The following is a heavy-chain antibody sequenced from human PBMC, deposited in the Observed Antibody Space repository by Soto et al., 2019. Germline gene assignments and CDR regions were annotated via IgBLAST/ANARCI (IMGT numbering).Heavy chain of an antibody. CDR2: ISATGAGT. V-gene: IGHV3-23*01. J-gene: IGHJ4*02. D-gene: IGHD1-7*01. CDR1: GFTFSSYG. CDR3: AKDRRAGGNYGFDSDF. Sequence: EVQLLESGGGLVQPGGSLRLSCAASGFTFSSYGMTWVRQAPGKGLEWVSFISATGAGTYYADSVKGRFTIARDNSKNTLYPQMTSLRADDTAVYYCAKDRRAGGNYGFDSDFWGQGALVIVSS.